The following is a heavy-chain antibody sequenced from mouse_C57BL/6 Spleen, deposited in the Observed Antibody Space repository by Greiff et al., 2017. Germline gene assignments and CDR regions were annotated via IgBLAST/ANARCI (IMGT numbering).Heavy chain of an antibody. Sequence: EVKLVESGGDLVKPGGSLKLSCAASGFTFSSYGMSWVRQTPDKRLEWVATISSGGSYTYYPDSVKRRFTISRDNAKNTLYLQMSSLKSEDTAMYYCARPYYYGSSPNWYFDVWGTGTTVTVSS. CDR1: GFTFSSYG. CDR3: ARPYYYGSSPNWYFDV. D-gene: IGHD1-1*01. V-gene: IGHV5-6*02. J-gene: IGHJ1*03. CDR2: ISSGGSYT.